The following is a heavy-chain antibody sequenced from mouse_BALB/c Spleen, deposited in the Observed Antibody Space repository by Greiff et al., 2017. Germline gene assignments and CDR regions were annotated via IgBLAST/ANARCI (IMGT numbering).Heavy chain of an antibody. CDR2: IWSGGST. CDR3: ARNYRWDYFDY. V-gene: IGHV2-2*02. CDR1: GFSLTSYG. Sequence: VQGVESGPGLVQPSQSLSITCTVSGFSLTSYGVHWVRQSPGKGLEWLGVIWSGGSTDYNAAFISRLSISKDNSKSQVFFKMNSLQANDTAIYYCARNYRWDYFDYWGQGTTLTVSS. D-gene: IGHD1-1*02. J-gene: IGHJ2*01.